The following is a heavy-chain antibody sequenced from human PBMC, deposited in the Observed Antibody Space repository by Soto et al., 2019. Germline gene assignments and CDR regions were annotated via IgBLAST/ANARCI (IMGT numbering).Heavy chain of an antibody. CDR2: SRNKANSYTT. J-gene: IGHJ3*01. CDR3: SRARRTGKQSRYAFDV. V-gene: IGHV3-72*01. Sequence: HPGGSLRLSCAASGFSFSDHYMDWVRQAPGKGLEWVGRSRNKANSYTTEYAASVKGRFTISRADSSNSLYLQMNNLKTEDTAVYYCSRARRTGKQSRYAFDVWGQGTMVTVSS. D-gene: IGHD7-27*01. CDR1: GFSFSDHY.